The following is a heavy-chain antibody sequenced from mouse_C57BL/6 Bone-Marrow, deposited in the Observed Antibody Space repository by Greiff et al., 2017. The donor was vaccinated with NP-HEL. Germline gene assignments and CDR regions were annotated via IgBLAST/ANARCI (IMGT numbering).Heavy chain of an antibody. CDR2: IYPRSGNT. CDR3: ARSWFAY. CDR1: GYTFTSYG. Sequence: QVQLKQSGAELARPGASVKLSCKASGYTFTSYGISWVKQRPGQGLEWIGEIYPRSGNTYYNEKFKGKATLTADKSSSTAYMELRSLTSEDSAVYFCARSWFAYWGQGTLVTVSA. V-gene: IGHV1-81*01. J-gene: IGHJ3*01.